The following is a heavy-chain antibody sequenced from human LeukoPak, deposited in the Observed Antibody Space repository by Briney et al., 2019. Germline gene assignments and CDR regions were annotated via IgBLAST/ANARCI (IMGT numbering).Heavy chain of an antibody. J-gene: IGHJ5*02. D-gene: IGHD2-2*01. CDR1: GYTCTSYD. V-gene: IGHV1-8*01. Sequence: ASVKVSCKASGYTCTSYDINWVRQATGQGLEWMGWMNPNSGNTGYAQKFQGRVTMTRNTSISTAYMELSSLRSEDTAVYYCARVVPAATSYGNWFDPWGQGTLVTVSS. CDR3: ARVVPAATSYGNWFDP. CDR2: MNPNSGNT.